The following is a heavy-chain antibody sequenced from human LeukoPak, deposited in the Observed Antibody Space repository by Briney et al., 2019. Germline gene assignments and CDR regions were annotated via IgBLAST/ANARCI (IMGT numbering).Heavy chain of an antibody. V-gene: IGHV3-30*02. J-gene: IGHJ2*01. D-gene: IGHD3-16*01. CDR1: GFTFSSYG. CDR2: IRYDGSNK. CDR3: AKVRLWGSWYFDL. Sequence: GGSLRLSCAASGFTFSSYGMHWVRQAPGKGLEWVAFIRYDGSNKYYADSVKGRFTISRDNSKNTLYLQMNSLRAEDTAVYYCAKVRLWGSWYFDLWGRGTLVTVSS.